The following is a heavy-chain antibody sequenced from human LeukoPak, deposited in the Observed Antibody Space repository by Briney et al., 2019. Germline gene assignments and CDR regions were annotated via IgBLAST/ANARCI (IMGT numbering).Heavy chain of an antibody. V-gene: IGHV1-69*05. Sequence: SVKVSCKASGGTFSSYAISWVRQAPGQGLEWMGGIIPIFGTANYAQKFQGRVTITTDESTSTAYMELSSLRSEGTAVYYCARSPGGDGYNFDYWGQGTLVTVSS. CDR3: ARSPGGDGYNFDY. CDR1: GGTFSSYA. J-gene: IGHJ4*02. D-gene: IGHD5-24*01. CDR2: IIPIFGTA.